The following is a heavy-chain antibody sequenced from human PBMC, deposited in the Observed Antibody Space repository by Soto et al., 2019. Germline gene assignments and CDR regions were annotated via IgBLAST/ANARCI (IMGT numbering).Heavy chain of an antibody. CDR3: VKSRGGNNFDFFD. V-gene: IGHV3-64D*06. CDR2: VRGNGDPP. J-gene: IGHJ4*02. CDR1: GFTFSSYA. Sequence: GGSLRLSCSASGFTFSSYAMDWVRQAPGKGLEYVSGVRGNGDPPFYADSVKGRFTISRDNSKNTLYLQMSGLSADDTAVYYCVKSRGGNNFDFFDWGQGALVTVSS. D-gene: IGHD5-12*01.